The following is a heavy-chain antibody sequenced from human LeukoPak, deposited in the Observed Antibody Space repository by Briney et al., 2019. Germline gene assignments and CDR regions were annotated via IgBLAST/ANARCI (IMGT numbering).Heavy chain of an antibody. Sequence: GGSLRLSCAASGFTFNSYWMTWVRQAPGKGLEWLANIKQDGSEKYYVDSVKGRFTITRDNTRNSLFLQMYSLRAEDTAVYFCAREDGYCSGGNCYSYFDSWGQGTLVTVSS. CDR3: AREDGYCSGGNCYSYFDS. CDR1: GFTFNSYW. V-gene: IGHV3-7*01. D-gene: IGHD2-15*01. J-gene: IGHJ4*02. CDR2: IKQDGSEK.